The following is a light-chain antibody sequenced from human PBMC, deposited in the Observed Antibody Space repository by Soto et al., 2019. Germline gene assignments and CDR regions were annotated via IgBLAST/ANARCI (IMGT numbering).Light chain of an antibody. CDR3: HQFGYSPRT. V-gene: IGKV3-20*01. Sequence: ESRSRQSPDNLYLSPGETATLSCRASQTVNSDYLAWFQQRPGQAPRLLIFATSRRATDIPDRFSGSGSGTDFTLATRRLEPEDFAVYYCHQFGYSPRTFCQGTKV. CDR1: QTVNSDY. CDR2: ATS. J-gene: IGKJ1*01.